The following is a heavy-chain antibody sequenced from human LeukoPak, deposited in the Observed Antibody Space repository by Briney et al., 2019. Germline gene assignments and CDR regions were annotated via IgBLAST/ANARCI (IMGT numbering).Heavy chain of an antibody. CDR2: IYQTGPT. J-gene: IGHJ4*02. D-gene: IGHD5-24*01. CDR1: GFTFTTYS. CDR3: AKDQRDDGLYDIDY. V-gene: IGHV3-23*01. Sequence: GGSLRLSCVASGFTFTTYSMNWVRQAPGKGLERVSIIYQTGPTFYADSVKGRFTVSRDDSKNTLYLQMHSLRAEDTAVYYCAKDQRDDGLYDIDYWGQGTLVIVSS.